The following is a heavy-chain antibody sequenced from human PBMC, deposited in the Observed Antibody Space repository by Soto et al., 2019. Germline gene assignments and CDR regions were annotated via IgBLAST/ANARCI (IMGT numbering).Heavy chain of an antibody. Sequence: QVQLQQWGAGLLKPSETLSLTCAVYGGSFSGYYWSWIRQPPGKGLEWIGEINHSGSTNYNPSLKSRVSLPLAPPQNQSSLKLCSVPAADTAVYYCARGVGKMVRGVFGVWGQGTLVTVSS. CDR3: ARGVGKMVRGVFGV. V-gene: IGHV4-34*01. CDR1: GGSFSGYY. J-gene: IGHJ4*02. D-gene: IGHD3-10*01. CDR2: INHSGST.